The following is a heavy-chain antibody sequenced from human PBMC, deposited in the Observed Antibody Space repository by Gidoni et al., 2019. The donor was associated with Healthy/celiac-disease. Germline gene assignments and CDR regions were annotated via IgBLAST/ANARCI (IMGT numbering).Heavy chain of an antibody. CDR1: GGSISSSSYY. Sequence: QLQLQESGPGLVKPSETLSLTCTVSGGSISSSSYYWGWIRQPPGKGLEWIGSIYYSGSTYYNPSLKSRVTISVDTSKNQFSLKLSSVTAADTAVYYCASSRSGSGWYGAFDIWGQGTMVTVSS. V-gene: IGHV4-39*01. D-gene: IGHD6-19*01. J-gene: IGHJ3*02. CDR2: IYYSGST. CDR3: ASSRSGSGWYGAFDI.